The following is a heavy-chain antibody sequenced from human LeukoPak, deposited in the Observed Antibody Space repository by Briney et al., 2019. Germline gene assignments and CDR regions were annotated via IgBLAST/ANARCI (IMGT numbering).Heavy chain of an antibody. CDR3: ARDFSGNSVWFDP. V-gene: IGHV4-30-2*01. Sequence: SHTLSLTCAVSGGSISSGGYSWSWIRQPPGKVLERIGYIYHSGSTYYNPSLKSRVNIAVDSSRNQFSLKLRAVTAADRAVYYGARDFSGNSVWFDPWGQGTLVTVSS. J-gene: IGHJ5*02. CDR2: IYHSGST. CDR1: GGSISSGGYS. D-gene: IGHD4-23*01.